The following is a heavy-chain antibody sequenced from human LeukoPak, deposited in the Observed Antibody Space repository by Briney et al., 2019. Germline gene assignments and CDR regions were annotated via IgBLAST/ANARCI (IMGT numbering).Heavy chain of an antibody. D-gene: IGHD6-19*01. CDR3: ARDPSSGWYGVFDY. J-gene: IGHJ4*02. Sequence: QPGGSLRLSCAASGFTFSSYAMSWVRQAPGKGLEWVSAISGSGGSTYYADSVKGRFTISRDNSKNTLYLQMGSLRAEDMAVYYCARDPSSGWYGVFDYWGQGTLVTVSS. V-gene: IGHV3-23*01. CDR2: ISGSGGST. CDR1: GFTFSSYA.